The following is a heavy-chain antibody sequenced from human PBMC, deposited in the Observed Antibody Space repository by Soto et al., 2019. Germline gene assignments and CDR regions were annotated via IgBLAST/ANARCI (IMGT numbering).Heavy chain of an antibody. CDR3: VRSSAATIHPWFDP. J-gene: IGHJ5*02. CDR2: IYYSGST. Sequence: PSETLSLTCSVSGGSISSYYWSWIRQPPGKGLEWIGYIYYSGSTNYNPSLKSRVTISVDTSKIQFSLKLRSVTAADTAVYYCVRSSAATIHPWFDPWGQGTLVTVSS. V-gene: IGHV4-59*01. CDR1: GGSISSYY. D-gene: IGHD2-15*01.